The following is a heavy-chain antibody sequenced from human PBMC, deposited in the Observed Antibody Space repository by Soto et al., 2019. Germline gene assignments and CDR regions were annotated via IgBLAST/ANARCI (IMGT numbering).Heavy chain of an antibody. CDR1: GGTFRNYP. CDR3: ARGPLVVLNYFES. J-gene: IGHJ4*02. V-gene: IGHV1-69*02. CDR2: IFPLTDIP. Sequence: QVQLVQSGTEVKKPGSSVKVSCKASGGTFRNYPINWVRQAPGQGLEWMGSIFPLTDIPDYAQNFQARLTISADKSTSTAYRELTSLTSDVTAMYFCARGPLVVLNYFESWGQGTLVTVSS.